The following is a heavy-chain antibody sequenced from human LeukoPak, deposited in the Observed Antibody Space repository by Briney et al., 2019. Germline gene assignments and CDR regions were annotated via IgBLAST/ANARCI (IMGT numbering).Heavy chain of an antibody. CDR2: INHSGST. Sequence: PSETLSLTCTVSGGSISSSSYYWGWIRQPPGKGLEWIGEINHSGSTNYNPSLKSRVTISVDTSKNQFSLKLSSVTAADTAVYYCASRVGDPVDYWGQGTLVTVSS. D-gene: IGHD3-10*01. V-gene: IGHV4-39*07. CDR1: GGSISSSSYY. J-gene: IGHJ4*02. CDR3: ASRVGDPVDY.